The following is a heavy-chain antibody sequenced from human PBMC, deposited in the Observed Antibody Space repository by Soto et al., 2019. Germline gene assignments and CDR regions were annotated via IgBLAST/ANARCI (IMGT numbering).Heavy chain of an antibody. V-gene: IGHV4-61*01. CDR3: ARDGHGMDV. J-gene: IGHJ6*02. Sequence: QVQLQESGPGLVRPSGTLSLTCTVSGGSVTTGSYNWSWIRRPPGKGLEWIGNIFFTGITHYNPSLNNRVTMSVDTSKNQFSLTVTSVTAADMAVYYCARDGHGMDVWGQGTTVTVSS. CDR1: GGSVTTGSYN. CDR2: IFFTGIT.